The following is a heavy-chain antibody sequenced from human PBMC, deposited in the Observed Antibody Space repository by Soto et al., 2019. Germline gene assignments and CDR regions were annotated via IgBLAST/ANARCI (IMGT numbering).Heavy chain of an antibody. Sequence: PGESLKISCKASGYSFTTYWIAWVRQMPGKGLEWMGSIYPGDSDTRYNPSFEGQVSISADKITNTAHLQWSSLKASDSATYYCAASIFYYGMDVWGQGTTVTVSS. CDR1: GYSFTTYW. CDR3: AASIFYYGMDV. V-gene: IGHV5-51*01. CDR2: IYPGDSDT. J-gene: IGHJ6*02.